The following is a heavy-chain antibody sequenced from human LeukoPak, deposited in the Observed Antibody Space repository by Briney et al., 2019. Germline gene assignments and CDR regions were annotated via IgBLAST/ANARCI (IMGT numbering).Heavy chain of an antibody. Sequence: GGSLRLSCAASGFTFSSYAMNWVRQAPGKGLEWVSAISGSGGSTDYADSVKGRFTISRDNSKNTLYLQMNSLRAEDTAVYYCAKSSLIRGVTLDAFDTWGQGTMVTVSS. CDR2: ISGSGGST. D-gene: IGHD3-10*01. V-gene: IGHV3-23*01. CDR3: AKSSLIRGVTLDAFDT. CDR1: GFTFSSYA. J-gene: IGHJ3*02.